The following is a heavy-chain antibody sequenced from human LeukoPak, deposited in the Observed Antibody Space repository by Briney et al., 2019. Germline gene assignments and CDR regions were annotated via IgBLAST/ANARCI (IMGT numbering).Heavy chain of an antibody. CDR1: GFTFSSYA. CDR2: IGGSGGST. CDR3: AKDPTYYYGSGSPSRAFDI. D-gene: IGHD3-10*01. V-gene: IGHV3-23*01. Sequence: GGSLRLSCAASGFTFSSYAMGWVRQAPGKGLEWVSAIGGSGGSTYYADSVKGRFTISRDNSKNTLFLQMNSLRAEDTAVYYCAKDPTYYYGSGSPSRAFDIWGQGTMVTVSS. J-gene: IGHJ3*02.